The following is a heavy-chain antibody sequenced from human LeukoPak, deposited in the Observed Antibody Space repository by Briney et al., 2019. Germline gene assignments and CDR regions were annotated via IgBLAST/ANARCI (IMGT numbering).Heavy chain of an antibody. Sequence: GGSLRLSCAASGFTFSSYAMSWVRQAPGKGLEWVSAISGSGGSTYYADSVKGRFTISRDNSKNTLYLQMNSLRAEDTAVYYCARDSQLGDSSGWYFHYYGMDVWGQGTTVTVSS. D-gene: IGHD6-19*01. CDR2: ISGSGGST. J-gene: IGHJ6*02. CDR1: GFTFSSYA. V-gene: IGHV3-23*01. CDR3: ARDSQLGDSSGWYFHYYGMDV.